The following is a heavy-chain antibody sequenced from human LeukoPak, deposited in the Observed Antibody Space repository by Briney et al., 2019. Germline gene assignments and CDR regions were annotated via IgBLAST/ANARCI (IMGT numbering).Heavy chain of an antibody. J-gene: IGHJ5*02. CDR2: IYYSGST. Sequence: GSLRLSCAASGFTFTNYDMSWVRQPPGKGLEWIGYIYYSGSTNYNPSLKSRVTISVDTSKNQFSLKLSSVTAADTAVYYCARAVVGYSSSWYGNWFDPWGQGTLVTVSS. CDR1: GFTFTNYD. CDR3: ARAVVGYSSSWYGNWFDP. V-gene: IGHV4-59*08. D-gene: IGHD6-13*01.